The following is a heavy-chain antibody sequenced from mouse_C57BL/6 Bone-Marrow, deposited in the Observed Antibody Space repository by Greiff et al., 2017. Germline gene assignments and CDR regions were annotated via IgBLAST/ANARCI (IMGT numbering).Heavy chain of an antibody. V-gene: IGHV1-85*01. CDR2: IYPRDGST. CDR1: GYTFTSYD. CDR3: ARDYGSSYWYFDV. D-gene: IGHD1-1*01. J-gene: IGHJ1*03. Sequence: QVQLQQSGPELVKPGASVTLSCKASGYTFTSYDINWVKQRPGQGLEWIGWIYPRDGSTKYNEKFKGKATLTVDTSSSTAYMELHSLTSDDSAVYFCARDYGSSYWYFDVWGTGTTVTVSS.